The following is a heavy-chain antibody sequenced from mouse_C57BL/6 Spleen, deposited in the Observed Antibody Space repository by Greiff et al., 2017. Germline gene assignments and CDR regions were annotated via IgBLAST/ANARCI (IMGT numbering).Heavy chain of an antibody. D-gene: IGHD2-4*01. Sequence: QVQLQQSGAELARPGASVKLSCKASGYTFTSYGISWVKQRTGQGLEWIGEIYPRSGNTYYNEKFKGKATLTADKSSSTAYMELHSLTSEYSAFYFCARRDYDYEDYFDCWGQGTTLTVSS. CDR2: IYPRSGNT. CDR1: GYTFTSYG. CDR3: ARRDYDYEDYFDC. J-gene: IGHJ2*01. V-gene: IGHV1-81*01.